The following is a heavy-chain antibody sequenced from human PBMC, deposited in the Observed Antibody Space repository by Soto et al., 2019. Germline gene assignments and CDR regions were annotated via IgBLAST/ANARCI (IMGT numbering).Heavy chain of an antibody. D-gene: IGHD6-13*01. V-gene: IGHV3-30*04. CDR2: ITYNGNE. Sequence: PGGSLRLSCAASGFTFSSYTMHWVRQAPGKGLEWVAVITYNGNEYYTDSVRGRFTISRDSSRTTVYLQMNSLRPGDTALYYCARELMPAAGSGDFYAMDVWGQGTTVTAP. CDR1: GFTFSSYT. CDR3: ARELMPAAGSGDFYAMDV. J-gene: IGHJ6*02.